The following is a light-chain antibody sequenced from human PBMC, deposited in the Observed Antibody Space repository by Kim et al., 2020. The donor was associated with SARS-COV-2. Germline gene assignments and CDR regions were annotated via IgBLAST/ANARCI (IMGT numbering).Light chain of an antibody. J-gene: IGLJ2*01. V-gene: IGLV1-51*01. CDR2: DNN. CDR3: ATWDSSLSAGV. Sequence: QSVLTQPPSVSAAPGQRVSISCSGSSSNIGRNFVSWYQQFPGTAPTLLIHDNNERPSGIPDRFSGSKSGTSATLDIAGLQTGDEADYYCATWDSSLSAGVFGGGTQLTVL. CDR1: SSNIGRNF.